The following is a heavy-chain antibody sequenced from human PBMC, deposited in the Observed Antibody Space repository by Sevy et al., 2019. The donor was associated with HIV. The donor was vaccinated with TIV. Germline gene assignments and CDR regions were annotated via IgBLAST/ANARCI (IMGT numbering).Heavy chain of an antibody. CDR2: ISAYNGNT. J-gene: IGHJ6*03. CDR3: ARIAYCSSTSCYLNYYYYYYYMDV. D-gene: IGHD2-2*01. CDR1: GYTFTSYG. Sequence: ASVKVSCKASGYTFTSYGISWVRQAPGQGLEWMGWISAYNGNTNYAQKLQGRVTMTTDTSTSTAYMELRSLRSDDTAVYYCARIAYCSSTSCYLNYYYYYYYMDVWGKRTTVTVSS. V-gene: IGHV1-18*01.